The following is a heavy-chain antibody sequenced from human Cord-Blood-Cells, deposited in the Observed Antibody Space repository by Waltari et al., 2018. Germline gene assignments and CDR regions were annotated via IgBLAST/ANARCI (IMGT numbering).Heavy chain of an antibody. CDR2: IYYSGST. Sequence: QLQLQESGPGLVKPSETLSLTCTVSGGSISRSSYYWGWIRQPPGKGLEWIGSIYYSGSTYYNPSLKSRVTISVDTSKNQFSLKLSSVTAADTAVYYCVRGSSSWYYGMDVWGQGTTVTVSS. CDR3: VRGSSSWYYGMDV. V-gene: IGHV4-39*01. D-gene: IGHD6-13*01. CDR1: GGSISRSSYY. J-gene: IGHJ6*02.